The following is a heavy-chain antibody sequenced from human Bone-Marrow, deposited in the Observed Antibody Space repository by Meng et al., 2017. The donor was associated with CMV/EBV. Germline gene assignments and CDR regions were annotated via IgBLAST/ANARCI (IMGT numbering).Heavy chain of an antibody. V-gene: IGHV1-46*01. CDR3: ARVKSVAEGVYGMDV. J-gene: IGHJ6*02. D-gene: IGHD6-13*01. Sequence: ASVKVSCKASGYTFTSYYMHWVRQAPGQGLEWMGIINPSGGSTSYAQKFQGRVTMTRDTSTSTVYMELSSLRSEDTAVYYCARVKSVAEGVYGMDVWGQGPTVTVSS. CDR1: GYTFTSYY. CDR2: INPSGGST.